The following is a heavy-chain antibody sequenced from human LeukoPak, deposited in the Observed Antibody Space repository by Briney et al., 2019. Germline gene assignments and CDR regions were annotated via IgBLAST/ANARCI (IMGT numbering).Heavy chain of an antibody. D-gene: IGHD3-22*01. CDR3: ARDSYYYDSSGYYDI. CDR2: INPNSGGT. CDR1: GYTFTVYY. Sequence: ASVTVSFTASGYTFTVYYMHWVRQAPGQGLEWMGWINPNSGGTNYAQKFQGRVTMTRDTSISTAYMELSRLRSDDTAVYYCARDSYYYDSSGYYDIWGQGTMVTVSS. V-gene: IGHV1-2*02. J-gene: IGHJ3*02.